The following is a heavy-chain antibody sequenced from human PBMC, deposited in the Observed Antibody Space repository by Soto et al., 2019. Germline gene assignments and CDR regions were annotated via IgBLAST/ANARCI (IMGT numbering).Heavy chain of an antibody. J-gene: IGHJ2*01. CDR2: ISANGGIT. CDR1: GFTFSKYA. V-gene: IGHV3-23*01. D-gene: IGHD2-15*01. CDR3: AKDKYTDSVRKVSFFDY. Sequence: EVQLLESGGGLVKPGGSLRLSCAASGFTFSKYAMSWVRLAPGKGLEWVSSISANGGITDYADAVKGRFTISRDNFQNILSLQIDNLRGDDTALYFCAKDKYTDSVRKVSFFDYWGRGTLVTVSS.